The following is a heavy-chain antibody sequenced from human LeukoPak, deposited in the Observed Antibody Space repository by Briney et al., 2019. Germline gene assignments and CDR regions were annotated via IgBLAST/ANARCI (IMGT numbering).Heavy chain of an antibody. CDR2: ISSSSSYI. J-gene: IGHJ6*03. V-gene: IGHV3-21*01. CDR1: GFTFSSYS. D-gene: IGHD3-10*01. Sequence: GGSLRLFCAASGFTFSSYSTNWVRQAPGKGLEWVSSISSSSSYIYYADSVKGRFTISRDNAKNSLYLQMNSLRAEDTAVYYCARDYGSGSYYVGIYYYYYMDVWGKGTTVTVSS. CDR3: ARDYGSGSYYVGIYYYYYMDV.